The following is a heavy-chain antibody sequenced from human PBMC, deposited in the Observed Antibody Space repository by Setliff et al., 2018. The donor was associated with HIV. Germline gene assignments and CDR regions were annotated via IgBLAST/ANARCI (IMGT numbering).Heavy chain of an antibody. V-gene: IGHV4-39*01. CDR3: ARTRGYTYGYIDS. D-gene: IGHD5-18*01. Sequence: SETLSLTCTVSGDSTSSSSSYWGWIRQPPRKGLEWIGSIYYSGSTYYNPSLKSRVTISVDTSKNQFSLKLNSVTAADTAVYYCARTRGYTYGYIDSWAQGTLVTVSS. CDR1: GDSTSSSSSY. J-gene: IGHJ4*02. CDR2: IYYSGST.